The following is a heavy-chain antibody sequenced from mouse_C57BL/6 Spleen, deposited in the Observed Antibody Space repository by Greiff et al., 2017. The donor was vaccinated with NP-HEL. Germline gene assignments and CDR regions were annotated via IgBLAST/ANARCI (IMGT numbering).Heavy chain of an antibody. J-gene: IGHJ4*01. CDR3: ARLGTVKAMDY. Sequence: QVQLQQSGAELVKPGASVKISCKASGYAFSSYWMNWVKQRPGKGLEWIGQIYPGGGDTNYNGKFKGKATLTADKSSSTAYMQLSSLTSEDSAVYFCARLGTVKAMDYWGQGTSVTVSS. CDR1: GYAFSSYW. CDR2: IYPGGGDT. D-gene: IGHD1-1*01. V-gene: IGHV1-80*01.